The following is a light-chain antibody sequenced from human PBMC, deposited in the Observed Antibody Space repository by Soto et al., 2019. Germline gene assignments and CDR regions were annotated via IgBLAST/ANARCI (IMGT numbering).Light chain of an antibody. V-gene: IGKV1-39*01. J-gene: IGKJ5*01. CDR2: AAS. CDR1: QSINNY. CDR3: QQSYRTPPVT. Sequence: DIQVTQSPSSLSASVGDRVTITCRASQSINNYLNWYQQKPGKAPTLLIYAASSLQSGVPSRFSGSGSGTDFTLTITSLQPEDFATYYCQQSYRTPPVTFGQGTRLEIK.